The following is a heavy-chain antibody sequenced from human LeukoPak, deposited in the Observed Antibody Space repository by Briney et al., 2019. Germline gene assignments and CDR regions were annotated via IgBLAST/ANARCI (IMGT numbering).Heavy chain of an antibody. CDR1: GFTFSTYW. CDR3: AKDQEWKGFDY. D-gene: IGHD3-3*01. CDR2: IKQDGSEK. V-gene: IGHV3-7*05. J-gene: IGHJ4*02. Sequence: GGSLRLSCAASGFTFSTYWMSWVRQAPGKGLEWVANIKQDGSEKYYVDSMKGRFTISRDNAKNSLYLQMNSLRAEDTAVYYCAKDQEWKGFDYWGQGTLVTVSS.